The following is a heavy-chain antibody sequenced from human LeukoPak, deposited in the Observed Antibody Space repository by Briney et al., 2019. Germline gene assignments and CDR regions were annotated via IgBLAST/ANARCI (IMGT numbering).Heavy chain of an antibody. J-gene: IGHJ5*02. V-gene: IGHV4-59*08. CDR2: IYYSGST. CDR3: ARLDYRNWFGP. Sequence: PSETLSLTCAVYGGSFSGYYWSWIRQPPGKGLEWIGYIYYSGSTNYNPSLKSRVTISVDTSKNQFSLKLSSVTAADTAVYYCARLDYRNWFGPWGQGTLVTVSS. CDR1: GGSFSGYY. D-gene: IGHD4-11*01.